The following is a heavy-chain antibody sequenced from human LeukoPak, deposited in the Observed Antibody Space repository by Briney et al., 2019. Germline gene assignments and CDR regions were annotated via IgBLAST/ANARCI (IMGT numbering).Heavy chain of an antibody. D-gene: IGHD3-22*01. CDR3: AGDVSSDSSGYYDTRGLAFDI. V-gene: IGHV5-51*01. CDR1: GYSFTSYW. CDR2: IYPGDSDT. J-gene: IGHJ3*02. Sequence: GESLKISCKGSGYSFTSYWIGWVRQMPGKGLEWMGIIYPGDSDTRYSPSFQGQVTISADKSISTAYLQWSSLKASDTAMYYCAGDVSSDSSGYYDTRGLAFDIWGQGTMVTVSS.